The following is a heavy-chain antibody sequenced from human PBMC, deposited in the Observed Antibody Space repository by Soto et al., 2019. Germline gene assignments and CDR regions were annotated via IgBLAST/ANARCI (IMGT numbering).Heavy chain of an antibody. D-gene: IGHD3-10*01. CDR3: ARTYYYGSGSYGSYYYYYMDV. CDR2: IYYSGST. J-gene: IGHJ6*03. CDR1: GGSISSYY. Sequence: SETLSLTCTVSGGSISSYYWSWIRQPPGKGLEWIGYIYYSGSTNYNPSLKSRVTISVDTSKNQFSLKLSSVTAADTAVYYCARTYYYGSGSYGSYYYYYMDVWGKGTTVTVSS. V-gene: IGHV4-59*01.